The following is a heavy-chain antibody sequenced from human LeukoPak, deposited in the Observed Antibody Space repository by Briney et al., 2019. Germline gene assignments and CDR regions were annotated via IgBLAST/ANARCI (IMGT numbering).Heavy chain of an antibody. V-gene: IGHV3-21*01. J-gene: IGHJ4*02. CDR3: VRLRRNSDRSGYYYYYDY. D-gene: IGHD3-22*01. Sequence: GGSLTLSCAASGFTFSSYSINWVRQAPGKGLEWVSSISVRSNYIYYADSVRGRFSISRDDARDSLYLEMNRLRAEDSAVYYCVRLRRNSDRSGYYYYYDYWGQGTLVTVSS. CDR2: ISVRSNYI. CDR1: GFTFSSYS.